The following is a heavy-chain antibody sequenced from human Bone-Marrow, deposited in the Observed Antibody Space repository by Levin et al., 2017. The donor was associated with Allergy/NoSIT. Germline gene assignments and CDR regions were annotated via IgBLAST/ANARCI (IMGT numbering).Heavy chain of an antibody. Sequence: SVKVSCKASGGTFSSHAISWVRQAPGQGLEWVGGIIPIFSTTYYAQKFQGRVTIIADEVTSTGYMELTSLRSEDTAVYYCARDRVAILQNYDYWSGPREWGQGTLVTVSS. D-gene: IGHD3-3*01. CDR3: ARDRVAILQNYDYWSGPRE. J-gene: IGHJ4*02. V-gene: IGHV1-69*13. CDR2: IIPIFSTT. CDR1: GGTFSSHA.